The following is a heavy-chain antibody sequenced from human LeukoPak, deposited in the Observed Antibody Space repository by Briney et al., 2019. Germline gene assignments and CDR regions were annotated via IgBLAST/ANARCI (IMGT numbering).Heavy chain of an antibody. CDR3: ARPRDTAMVLFDY. D-gene: IGHD5-18*01. J-gene: IGHJ4*02. CDR2: IYPGDSDT. Sequence: GESLKISCKGSGYSFTSYWIGWVRQMPGKGLEWMGIIYPGDSDTRYSPSFQGQVTISADKSISTAYLQWSGLKASDTAMYYCARPRDTAMVLFDYWGQGTLVTVSS. CDR1: GYSFTSYW. V-gene: IGHV5-51*01.